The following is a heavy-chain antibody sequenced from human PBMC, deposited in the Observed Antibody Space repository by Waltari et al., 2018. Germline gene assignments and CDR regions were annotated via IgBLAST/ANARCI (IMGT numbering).Heavy chain of an antibody. V-gene: IGHV3-48*01. CDR1: GFTFSSYS. CDR3: ARVPGTNYYYYGMDV. Sequence: EVQLVESGGGLVQPGGSLRLSCAASGFTFSSYSMNWVRQAPGKGLEWVSYSRSSSSTRYYADVGKGRFTISRDNAKNSLYLQMNSLRAEDTAVYYCARVPGTNYYYYGMDVWGQGTTVTVSS. CDR2: SRSSSSTR. J-gene: IGHJ6*02. D-gene: IGHD4-17*01.